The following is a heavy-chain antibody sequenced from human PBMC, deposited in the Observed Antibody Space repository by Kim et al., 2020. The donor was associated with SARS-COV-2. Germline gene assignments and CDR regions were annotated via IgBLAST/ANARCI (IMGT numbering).Heavy chain of an antibody. CDR2: IRSIVYGGTT. Sequence: GGSLRLSCTGYGFTFGDYAMNWVRQAPGRGLEWVGFIRSIVYGGTTEYAASVKGRFTISRDDSKTIALLQMNSLKIEDTAVYYCTRDISAYGGNYHGHWGQGTLVTVSS. CDR1: GFTFGDYA. J-gene: IGHJ4*02. CDR3: TRDISAYGGNYHGH. V-gene: IGHV3-49*04. D-gene: IGHD4-17*01.